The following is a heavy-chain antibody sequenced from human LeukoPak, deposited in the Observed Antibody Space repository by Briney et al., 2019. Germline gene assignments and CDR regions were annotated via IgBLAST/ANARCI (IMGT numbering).Heavy chain of an antibody. V-gene: IGHV4-59*12. Sequence: PSETLSLTCTVSGVSISSYYWSWIRQPPGKGLEWIGYIYYSGSTNYNPSLKSRVTISVDTSKNQFSLKLSSVTAADTAVYYCASDLPYADYYDSSGRFDYWGQGTLVTVSS. J-gene: IGHJ4*02. D-gene: IGHD3-22*01. CDR1: GVSISSYY. CDR2: IYYSGST. CDR3: ASDLPYADYYDSSGRFDY.